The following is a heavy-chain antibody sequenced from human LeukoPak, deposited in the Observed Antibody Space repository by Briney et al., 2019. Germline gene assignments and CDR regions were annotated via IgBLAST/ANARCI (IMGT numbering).Heavy chain of an antibody. CDR3: ARGPLTKLRYFDWFSTVGGLYMDV. J-gene: IGHJ6*03. D-gene: IGHD3-9*01. V-gene: IGHV1-46*01. Sequence: ASVKVSCKASGYTFTSYYMHWVRQAPGQGLEWMGIINPSGGSTSYAQKFQGRVTMTRDTSTSTVYMELSSLRSEDTAVYYCARGPLTKLRYFDWFSTVGGLYMDVWGKGTTVTISS. CDR1: GYTFTSYY. CDR2: INPSGGST.